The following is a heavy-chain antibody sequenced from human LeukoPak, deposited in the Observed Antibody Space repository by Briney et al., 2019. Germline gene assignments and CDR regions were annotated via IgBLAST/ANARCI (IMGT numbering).Heavy chain of an antibody. Sequence: GASVKVSCKASGYTFTSYDINWVRQATGQWLEWMGWMNPNSGNTGYAQKFQGRVTITRNTSISTAYMELSSLRSEDTAVYYCARAPDGCSSTSCYSDYWGQGTLVTVSS. CDR2: MNPNSGNT. V-gene: IGHV1-8*03. CDR3: ARAPDGCSSTSCYSDY. J-gene: IGHJ4*02. D-gene: IGHD2-2*01. CDR1: GYTFTSYD.